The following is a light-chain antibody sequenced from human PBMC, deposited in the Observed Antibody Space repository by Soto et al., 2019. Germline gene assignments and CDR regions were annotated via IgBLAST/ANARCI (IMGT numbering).Light chain of an antibody. V-gene: IGLV1-44*01. CDR1: APNIGGNA. CDR2: SNN. Sequence: QSVLTQPPSASGTPGRGSTTPGPGAAPNIGGNAVNWYQQLPGTTPKLLIYSNNQRPSGVPDRFSGSKSGTSASLAISGLQSEDEADYYCAAWDDSLSGYVFGTGTKLTVL. J-gene: IGLJ1*01. CDR3: AAWDDSLSGYV.